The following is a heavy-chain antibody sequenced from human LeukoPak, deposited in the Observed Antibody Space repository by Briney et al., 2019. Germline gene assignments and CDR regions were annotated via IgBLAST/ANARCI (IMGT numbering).Heavy chain of an antibody. CDR3: ARAQRRAIVVVPAAIRGNWFDP. CDR2: ICHSGST. D-gene: IGHD2-2*01. Sequence: PSETLSLTCTVSGGSISSSSYYWAWIRQPPGKGLEWIGYICHSGSTYYNPSLKSRVTISVDRSKNQFSLKLSSVTAADTAVYYCARAQRRAIVVVPAAIRGNWFDPWGQGTLVTVSS. CDR1: GGSISSSSYY. J-gene: IGHJ5*02. V-gene: IGHV4-39*07.